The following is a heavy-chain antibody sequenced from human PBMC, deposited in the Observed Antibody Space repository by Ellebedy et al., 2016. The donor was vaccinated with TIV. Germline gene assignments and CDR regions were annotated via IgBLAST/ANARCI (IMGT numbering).Heavy chain of an antibody. CDR1: GDSFSGYY. V-gene: IGHV4-34*01. D-gene: IGHD3-22*01. CDR3: VRVDYFDSTGYKS. Sequence: SETLSLTXAVYGDSFSGYYWSWFRQPPGKGLEWIGEINDSGVTRYNPSLKSRVTMSVDTSNNQSSLKLNSVTAADTAVYYCVRVDYFDSTGYKSWGQGTLVTVSS. CDR2: INDSGVT. J-gene: IGHJ4*02.